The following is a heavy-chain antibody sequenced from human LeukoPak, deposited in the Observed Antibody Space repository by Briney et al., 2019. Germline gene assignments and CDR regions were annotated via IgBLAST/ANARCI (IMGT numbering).Heavy chain of an antibody. V-gene: IGHV3-30*04. D-gene: IGHD5-18*01. CDR2: ISYDGSNK. CDR3: ARAQLVDTAMVPTY. J-gene: IGHJ4*02. CDR1: GFTFSSYA. Sequence: GGSLRLSCAASGFTFSSYAMHWVRQAPGKGLEWVAVISYDGSNKYYADSVKGRFTISRDNSKNTLYLQMNSLRAEDTAVYYCARAQLVDTAMVPTYWGQGTLVAVSS.